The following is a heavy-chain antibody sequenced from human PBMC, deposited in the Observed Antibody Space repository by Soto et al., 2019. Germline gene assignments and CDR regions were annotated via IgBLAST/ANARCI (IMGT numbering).Heavy chain of an antibody. CDR1: GGSISSGGYY. CDR3: ARRRDQLLLFDY. J-gene: IGHJ4*02. D-gene: IGHD2-2*01. CDR2: IYYSGST. Sequence: PSETLSLTCTVSGGSISSGGYYWSWIRQHPGKGLEWIGYIYYSGSTYYNPSLKSRVTISVDTSKNQFSLKLSSVTAADTAVYYCARRRDQLLLFDYWGQGTPVPVSS. V-gene: IGHV4-31*03.